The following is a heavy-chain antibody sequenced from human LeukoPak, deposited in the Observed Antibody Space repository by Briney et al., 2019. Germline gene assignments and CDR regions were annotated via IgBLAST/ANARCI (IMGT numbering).Heavy chain of an antibody. Sequence: ALVKVSCKASGYTFTSYYMHWVRQAPGLGLEWMGIINPSGGSTSYAQKFQGRVTMTRDTSTSTVYVELSSLRSEDTAVYYCARNRNSPNLEWLSPSYYYYGMDVWGQGTTVTVSS. CDR1: GYTFTSYY. J-gene: IGHJ6*02. CDR2: INPSGGST. D-gene: IGHD3-3*01. V-gene: IGHV1-46*01. CDR3: ARNRNSPNLEWLSPSYYYYGMDV.